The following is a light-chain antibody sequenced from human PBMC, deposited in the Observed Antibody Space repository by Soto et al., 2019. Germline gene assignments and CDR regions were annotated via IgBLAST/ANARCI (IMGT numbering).Light chain of an antibody. CDR2: QTS. V-gene: IGKV3-11*01. Sequence: EIVLTQSPATLSSFPGDRVTLSCRASQYINTRLAWYQHRPGQAPRLLIYQTSIRAAGIPVRFSGSASGTEFTLTISSLQSEDFTVYYCQQRSNWPPITFGQGTRLEI. CDR3: QQRSNWPPIT. CDR1: QYINTR. J-gene: IGKJ5*01.